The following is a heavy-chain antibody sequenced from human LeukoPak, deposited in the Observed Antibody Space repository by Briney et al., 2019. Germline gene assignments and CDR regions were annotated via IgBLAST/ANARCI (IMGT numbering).Heavy chain of an antibody. V-gene: IGHV1-69*13. Sequence: ASVKVSCKPSGYTFSDHYMHWVRQAPGQGLEWMGGIIPMLGTENYAQKFQGRVTITADESTSTAYMELSSLRSEDTAVYFCVSQNYYYYVDVWGTGTTVTVSS. CDR3: VSQNYYYYVDV. J-gene: IGHJ6*03. D-gene: IGHD5/OR15-5a*01. CDR1: GYTFSDHY. CDR2: IIPMLGTE.